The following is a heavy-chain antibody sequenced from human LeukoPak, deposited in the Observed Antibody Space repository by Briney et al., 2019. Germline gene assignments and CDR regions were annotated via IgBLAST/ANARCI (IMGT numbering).Heavy chain of an antibody. CDR1: GFSFSDYY. Sequence: GGSLRLSCAASGFSFSDYYVSWIRQAPGMGLEWVSHISSGGSTTLYADSVKGRFSISRDNAKNSLYLQMNSLRAEDTAVYYCARQAYGGPPNDAFNMWGQGTMVTVSS. J-gene: IGHJ3*02. CDR2: ISSGGSTT. CDR3: ARQAYGGPPNDAFNM. V-gene: IGHV3-11*01. D-gene: IGHD4-23*01.